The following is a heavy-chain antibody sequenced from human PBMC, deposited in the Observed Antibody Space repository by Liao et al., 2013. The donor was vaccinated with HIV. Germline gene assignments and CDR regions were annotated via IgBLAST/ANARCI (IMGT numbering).Heavy chain of an antibody. V-gene: IGHV4-34*01. J-gene: IGHJ4*02. CDR1: GGSFSGYY. CDR3: ATGQVPDYGDYGLYFDY. CDR2: INHSGST. Sequence: QVQLQQWGAGLLKPSETLSLTCAVYGGSFSGYYWSWIRQPPGKGLEWIGEINHSGSTNYNPSLKSRVTISVDTSKNQFSLKLSSVTAADTAVYYCATGQVPDYGDYGLYFDYWGQGTPGHRLL. D-gene: IGHD4-17*01.